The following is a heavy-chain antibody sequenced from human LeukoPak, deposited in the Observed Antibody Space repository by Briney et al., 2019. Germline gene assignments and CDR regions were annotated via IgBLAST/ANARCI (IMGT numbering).Heavy chain of an antibody. CDR2: IYPGDSDT. J-gene: IGHJ4*01. CDR1: GYSFTNYW. V-gene: IGHV5-51*01. D-gene: IGHD3-10*01. Sequence: GETLKISCKGSGYSFTNYWIGWVRQLPGKGLEWMGIIYPGDSDTRYSPSFQGHVTISADKSINTAYLQWSSLKASDTAMYYCARQGYGFGGLLQYWGHGTLVTVSS. CDR3: ARQGYGFGGLLQY.